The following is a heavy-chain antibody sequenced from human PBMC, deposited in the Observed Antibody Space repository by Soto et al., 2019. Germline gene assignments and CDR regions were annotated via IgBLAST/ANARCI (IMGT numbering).Heavy chain of an antibody. D-gene: IGHD6-19*01. CDR3: TKNEWLVGAAFEM. V-gene: IGHV3-23*01. CDR1: GFTFSSYA. J-gene: IGHJ3*02. CDR2: ISDSGDKT. Sequence: GGSLRLSCAVSGFTFSSYAMSWVRQAPGKGLEWVSSISDSGDKTYFADSVKGRFTISRDNFKSTLYLEMNSLRAEDTALYYCTKNEWLVGAAFEMWGQGTMVTVSS.